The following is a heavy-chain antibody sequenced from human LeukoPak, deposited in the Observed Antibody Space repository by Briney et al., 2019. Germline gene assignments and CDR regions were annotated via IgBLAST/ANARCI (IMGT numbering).Heavy chain of an antibody. CDR1: GFTFSSYS. CDR2: ISSSGSDI. V-gene: IGHV3-21*05. D-gene: IGHD3-9*01. Sequence: GGSLRLSCAASGFTFSSYSMNWVRQAPGKGLEWVSYISSSGSDIYYADSVKGRFTISRDNAKNSLYLHMNSLRAEDTAVYYCAKDRVLRYFDWLFDLDYWGQGTLVTVSS. J-gene: IGHJ4*02. CDR3: AKDRVLRYFDWLFDLDY.